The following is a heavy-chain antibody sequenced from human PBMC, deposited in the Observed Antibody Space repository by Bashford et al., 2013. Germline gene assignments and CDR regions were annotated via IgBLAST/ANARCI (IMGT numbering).Heavy chain of an antibody. D-gene: IGHD3-3*01. J-gene: IGHJ6*02. V-gene: IGHV3-72*01. CDR2: SRNKANSYTP. CDR3: ARRQVWSGPFNGMDV. CDR1: GFTFSDHY. Sequence: GGSLRLSCAVSGFTFSDHYMDWVRQAPGKGLEWIGCSRNKANSYTPEHAASVKGRFTISRDDSKKLLYLQMNSLKTEDTAVYYCARRQVWSGPFNGMDVWGQGTTVTVSS.